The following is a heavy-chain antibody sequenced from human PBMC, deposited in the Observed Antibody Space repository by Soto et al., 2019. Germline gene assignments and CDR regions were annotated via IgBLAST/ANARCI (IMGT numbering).Heavy chain of an antibody. CDR2: IIPMLDIS. CDR3: ARGSVWGDP. Sequence: QVQLVQSGAEVTKPGSSVKVSCKASGGTFGTHTINWVRQAPGQGLEWMGRIIPMLDISNYAQKFLGRVTSTADRSTGTAYMELSSRTSDDTGIYYCARGSVWGDPWGQGTLVTVSS. D-gene: IGHD3-10*01. J-gene: IGHJ5*02. CDR1: GGTFGTHT. V-gene: IGHV1-69*02.